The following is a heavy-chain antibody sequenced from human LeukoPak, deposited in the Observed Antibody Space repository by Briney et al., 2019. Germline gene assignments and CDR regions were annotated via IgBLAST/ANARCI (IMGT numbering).Heavy chain of an antibody. Sequence: GGSLRLSCEASGFXFSSYEINWVRQAPGKGLEWVSHISSSGKTIYYADTTKGRFTVSRDNAKNSLYLQMNSLRAEDTAVYYCATTSIAAAVPGCFDYWGQGTLVTVFS. CDR1: GFXFSSYE. CDR3: ATTSIAAAVPGCFDY. V-gene: IGHV3-48*03. J-gene: IGHJ4*02. CDR2: ISSSGKTI. D-gene: IGHD6-13*01.